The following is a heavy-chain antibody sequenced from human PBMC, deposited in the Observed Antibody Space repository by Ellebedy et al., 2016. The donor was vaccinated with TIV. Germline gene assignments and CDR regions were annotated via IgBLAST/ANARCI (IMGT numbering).Heavy chain of an antibody. Sequence: GESLKISCAASGFTFSSYYMNWVRQAPGKGLEWVSYISGSGGMMDHADSVKGRFTISRDNAKNSLYLQLNSLRAEDTAVYYCARDLDKSSGWYGGAAYWGQGTLVTVSS. CDR2: ISGSGGMM. CDR1: GFTFSSYY. J-gene: IGHJ4*02. CDR3: ARDLDKSSGWYGGAAY. D-gene: IGHD6-19*01. V-gene: IGHV3-48*04.